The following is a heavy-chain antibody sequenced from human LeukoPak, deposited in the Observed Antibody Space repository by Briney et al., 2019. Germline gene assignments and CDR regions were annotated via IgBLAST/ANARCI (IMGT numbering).Heavy chain of an antibody. CDR1: GFTFSSYA. D-gene: IGHD6-13*01. J-gene: IGHJ4*02. CDR3: ARDLRLYSSSGHFDY. Sequence: TGRSLRLSCAASGFTFSSYAMHWVRQAPGKGLEWVAVILYDGGHKSYADSVKGRFAICRDNSKNTLYLQMNSLRAEDAAVYYCARDLRLYSSSGHFDYWGQGTLVTVSS. CDR2: ILYDGGHK. V-gene: IGHV3-30*01.